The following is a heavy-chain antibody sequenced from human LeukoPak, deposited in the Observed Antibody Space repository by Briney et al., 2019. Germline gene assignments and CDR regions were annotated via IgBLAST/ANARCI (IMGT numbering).Heavy chain of an antibody. CDR3: AKDERNWNYNLASQTYD. CDR2: ISGSGVST. D-gene: IGHD1-7*01. CDR1: GFTFSSYA. Sequence: GGSLRLSCVASGFTFSSYAMSWVRQAPGKGLEWVSAISGSGVSTYYADSVKGRFTVSRDNSKNTLYLQMSSLRAEDTAVYYCAKDERNWNYNLASQTYDWGQGTLVTVSS. V-gene: IGHV3-23*01. J-gene: IGHJ4*02.